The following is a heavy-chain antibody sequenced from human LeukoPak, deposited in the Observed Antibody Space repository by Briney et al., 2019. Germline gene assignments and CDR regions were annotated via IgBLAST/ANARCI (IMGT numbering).Heavy chain of an antibody. J-gene: IGHJ4*02. V-gene: IGHV3-30*03. CDR1: GFTFSSYG. CDR3: TREVEEVGIPPYFDY. Sequence: GGSLRLSCAASGFTFSSYGMHWVRQAPGKGLEWVAVISYDGSNKYYADSVKGRFTISRDNSKDTLYLQMNSLRAEDTAVYYCTREVEEVGIPPYFDYWGQGTLVTVSS. D-gene: IGHD2-21*01. CDR2: ISYDGSNK.